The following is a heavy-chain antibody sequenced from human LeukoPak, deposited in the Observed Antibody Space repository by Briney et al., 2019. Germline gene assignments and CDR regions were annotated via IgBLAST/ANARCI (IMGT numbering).Heavy chain of an antibody. CDR3: ARGGSGSPNYYSYGLDV. CDR2: INSDGSST. V-gene: IGHV3-74*01. CDR1: GFTFSSNW. D-gene: IGHD3-10*01. Sequence: GGSLRLSCAASGFTFSSNWMHWVRQAPGKGLVWVSRINSDGSSTSYADSVKGRFTISKDNAKNTLYLQMNSLRVEDTAVYYCARGGSGSPNYYSYGLDVWGQGTTVTVS. J-gene: IGHJ6*02.